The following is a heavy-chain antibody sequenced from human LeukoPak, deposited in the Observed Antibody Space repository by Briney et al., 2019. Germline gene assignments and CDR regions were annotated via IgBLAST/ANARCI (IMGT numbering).Heavy chain of an antibody. V-gene: IGHV3-64D*06. J-gene: IGHJ6*02. CDR2: ISSNGGST. CDR1: GFTFSSYA. Sequence: SGGSLRLSCSASGFTFSSYAMHWVRQAPGKGLEYVSAISSNGGSTYYADSVKGRFTISRDNSKNTVNLQMSSLRAEDTAVYYCVKESRTYYSYDMDVWGQGTTVTVSS. CDR3: VKESRTYYSYDMDV.